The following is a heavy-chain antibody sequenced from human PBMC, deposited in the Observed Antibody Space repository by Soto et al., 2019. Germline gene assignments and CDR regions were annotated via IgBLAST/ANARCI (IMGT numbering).Heavy chain of an antibody. D-gene: IGHD1-1*01. CDR2: INPSGGST. Sequence: VGSLRLSCASSVFIFSSYAMTCVRQSPGKWLEWVSTINPSGGSTYYADSVKGRFTISRDNSRNTLSLQMNSLRAEDTAVYYCPKDLGFKRNHFEDLGQGTLVSVSS. CDR3: PKDLGFKRNHFED. J-gene: IGHJ4*02. V-gene: IGHV3-23*01. CDR1: VFIFSSYA.